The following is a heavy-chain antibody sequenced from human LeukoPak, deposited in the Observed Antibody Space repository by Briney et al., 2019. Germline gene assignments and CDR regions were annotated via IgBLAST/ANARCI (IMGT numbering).Heavy chain of an antibody. D-gene: IGHD2-2*01. CDR1: GFTFRNYW. V-gene: IGHV3-74*01. CDR3: AARAYCSSTSCLTEGYYYMDV. CDR2: INSDGSSR. J-gene: IGHJ6*03. Sequence: GGSLRLSCAASGFTFRNYWMHWVRQAPGKGLVWVSRINSDGSSRNYAESVKGRFTISRDNAKNTLYLQMNSLRAEDSAVYYCAARAYCSSTSCLTEGYYYMDVWGKGTTVTVSS.